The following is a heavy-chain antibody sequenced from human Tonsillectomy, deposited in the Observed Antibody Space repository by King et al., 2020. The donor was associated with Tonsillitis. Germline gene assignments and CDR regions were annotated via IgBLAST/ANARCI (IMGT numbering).Heavy chain of an antibody. CDR2: ISWNSGSI. CDR1: GFTFYDYA. V-gene: IGHV3-9*01. J-gene: IGHJ4*02. CDR3: AKGPNFRYGSGSYFSKNYFDY. Sequence: VQLVQSGGGLVQPGRSLRLSCAASGFTFYDYAMHWVRQAPGKGLEWVSGISWNSGSIGYAYSVKGRFTISRDNSKNSLYLQMNSLRAEDTALYYCAKGPNFRYGSGSYFSKNYFDYWGQGTLVTVSS. D-gene: IGHD3-10*01.